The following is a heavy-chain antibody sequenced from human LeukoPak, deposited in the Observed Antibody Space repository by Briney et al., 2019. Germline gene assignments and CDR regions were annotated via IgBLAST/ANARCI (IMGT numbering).Heavy chain of an antibody. J-gene: IGHJ4*02. Sequence: GGSLSLSCSASGFTFSSYAMQWVRQGPGKGLEYVSAISGNGGSTYYAHSGKGIFTISRDNSKNTLYIQMSSLKAADTAVDYGVKDKFHTWGQGTLVTVSS. CDR3: VKDKFHT. CDR2: ISGNGGST. CDR1: GFTFSSYA. V-gene: IGHV3-64*03.